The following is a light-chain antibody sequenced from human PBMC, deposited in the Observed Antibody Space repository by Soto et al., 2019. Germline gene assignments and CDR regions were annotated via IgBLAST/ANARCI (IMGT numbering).Light chain of an antibody. CDR1: QNINRW. Sequence: DMQMTQSPSTLSASVGDRVTITCRASQNINRWLAWYHHRPGKAPNLLIYDASPLESGVPSRFSGSGSGTEFTLTISSLQPDDSATYYCQQYNSFFGQGTKLEIK. CDR3: QQYNSF. V-gene: IGKV1-5*01. CDR2: DAS. J-gene: IGKJ2*01.